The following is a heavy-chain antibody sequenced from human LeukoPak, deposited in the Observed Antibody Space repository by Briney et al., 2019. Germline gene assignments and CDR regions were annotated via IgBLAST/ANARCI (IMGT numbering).Heavy chain of an antibody. CDR2: INPNSGGT. CDR3: ANLMGTAYFYDMDV. V-gene: IGHV1-2*02. D-gene: IGHD1/OR15-1a*01. Sequence: SVKVSCKASGYTFTGYYMHWVRQAPGQGLEWMGWINPNSGGTNYAQKFQGRVTMTRDTSISTVYMEVTGLRSDDTAVYYCANLMGTAYFYDMDVWGQGTTVTVSS. J-gene: IGHJ6*02. CDR1: GYTFTGYY.